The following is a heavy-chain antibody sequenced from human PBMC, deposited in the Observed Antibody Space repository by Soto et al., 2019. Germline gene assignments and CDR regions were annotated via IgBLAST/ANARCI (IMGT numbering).Heavy chain of an antibody. Sequence: ASVKVSCKVSGYTLTELSMHWVRQAPGKGLEWMGGFDPEDGETIYAQKFQGRVTMTEDTSTETAYMELSSLRSEDTAVYYCATAPTYYYASSGSPGAFGIWGPGTLVTVS. V-gene: IGHV1-24*01. CDR2: FDPEDGET. CDR3: ATAPTYYYASSGSPGAFGI. D-gene: IGHD3-22*01. J-gene: IGHJ3*02. CDR1: GYTLTELS.